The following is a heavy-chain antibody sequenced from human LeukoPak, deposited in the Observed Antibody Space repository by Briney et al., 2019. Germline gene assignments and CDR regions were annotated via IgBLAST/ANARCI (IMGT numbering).Heavy chain of an antibody. J-gene: IGHJ1*01. V-gene: IGHV3-48*03. CDR1: GFTVSRNY. CDR3: ARGRLRYCSSTSCYPTEYFQH. D-gene: IGHD2-2*01. CDR2: ISSSGSTI. Sequence: GGSLRLSCAASGFTVSRNYMSWVRQAPGKGLEWVSYISSSGSTIYYADSVKGRFTISRDNAKNSLYLQMNRLRAEDTAVYYCARGRLRYCSSTSCYPTEYFQHWGQGTLVTVSS.